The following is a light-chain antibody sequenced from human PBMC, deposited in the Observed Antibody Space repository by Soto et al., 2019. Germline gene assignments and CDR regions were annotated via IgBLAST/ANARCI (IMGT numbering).Light chain of an antibody. CDR2: GAS. V-gene: IGKV3-20*01. CDR1: QSVSSSY. CDR3: QRYGRSFT. Sequence: EIVLTQSPGTLSLSPGERATLSCRASQSVSSSYLAWYQQKPGQAPRLLIYGASSRATGIPDRFSGSGSGTVFTLTISMLEPEDFAVYYCQRYGRSFTFGKGTQLDIK. J-gene: IGKJ2*01.